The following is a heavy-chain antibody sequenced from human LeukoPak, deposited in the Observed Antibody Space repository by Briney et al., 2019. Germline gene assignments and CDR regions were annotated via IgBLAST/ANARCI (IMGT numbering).Heavy chain of an antibody. J-gene: IGHJ5*02. CDR1: GYTFTGYY. Sequence: ASVKVSCKASGYTFTGYYMHWVRQAPGQGLEWMGWINPNSGGTNYAQKFQGWVTMTRDTSISTAYMKLSSLRSEDTAVYYCARGSGYSSSWGSDPWGQGTLVTVSP. D-gene: IGHD6-13*01. CDR3: ARGSGYSSSWGSDP. CDR2: INPNSGGT. V-gene: IGHV1-2*04.